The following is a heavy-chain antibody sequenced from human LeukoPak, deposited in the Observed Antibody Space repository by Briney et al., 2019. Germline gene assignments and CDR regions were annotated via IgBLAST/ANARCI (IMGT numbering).Heavy chain of an antibody. V-gene: IGHV3-23*01. Sequence: GVSLRLSCAASGFTFSSYGMHWVRQAPGKGLEWGSAISDSGTTYYADSVKGRFTISRDNSKNTLYLQMNNPRAEDTAVYYCAKRSDYGGNRNYLDYWGQGTPVTVSS. D-gene: IGHD4-23*01. CDR2: ISDSGTT. CDR1: GFTFSSYG. CDR3: AKRSDYGGNRNYLDY. J-gene: IGHJ4*02.